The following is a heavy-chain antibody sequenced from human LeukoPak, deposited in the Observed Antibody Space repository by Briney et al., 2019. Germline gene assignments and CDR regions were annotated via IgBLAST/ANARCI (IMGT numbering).Heavy chain of an antibody. Sequence: PSQTLSLTCTVSGGSINSGGSYWSWIRQHPGKGLEWIGCIYYSWSSYYNPSLRSRVTLSLDTSKNQFSLKLSSVTAADTAVYYCARDNGDYRSIYYYMDVWGKGTTVTVSS. CDR1: GGSINSGGSY. V-gene: IGHV4-31*03. CDR2: IYYSWSS. D-gene: IGHD4-11*01. J-gene: IGHJ6*03. CDR3: ARDNGDYRSIYYYMDV.